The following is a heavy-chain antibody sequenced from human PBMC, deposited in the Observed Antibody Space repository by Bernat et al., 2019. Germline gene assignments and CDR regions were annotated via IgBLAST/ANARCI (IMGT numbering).Heavy chain of an antibody. J-gene: IGHJ6*04. CDR2: ISGSGGST. D-gene: IGHD2-2*01. Sequence: EVQLLESGGGLVQPGGSLRLSCAASGFTFSSYAVSWVRQAPGTGLEWVSAISGSGGSTYYADSVKGRFTISRDNSKNTLYLQMNSLRAEDTAVYYCASRPPIVVVPAATWGKGTTVTVSS. V-gene: IGHV3-23*01. CDR3: ASRPPIVVVPAAT. CDR1: GFTFSSYA.